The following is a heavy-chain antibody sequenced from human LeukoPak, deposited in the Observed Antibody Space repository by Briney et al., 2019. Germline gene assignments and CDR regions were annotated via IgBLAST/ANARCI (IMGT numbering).Heavy chain of an antibody. CDR1: GFTFDDYA. V-gene: IGHV3-9*01. Sequence: GGSLRLSCAASGFTFDDYAMHWVRQAPGKGLEWVSGISWNSGSIGYADSVKGRFTISRDNAKNSLYLQMNSLGAEDTALYYCAKGPIAVAGYWYFDLWGRGTLVTVSS. D-gene: IGHD6-19*01. CDR2: ISWNSGSI. J-gene: IGHJ2*01. CDR3: AKGPIAVAGYWYFDL.